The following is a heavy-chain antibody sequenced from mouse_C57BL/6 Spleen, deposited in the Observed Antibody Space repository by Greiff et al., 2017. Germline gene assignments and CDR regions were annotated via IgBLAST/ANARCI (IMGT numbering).Heavy chain of an antibody. J-gene: IGHJ3*01. Sequence: QVQLQQPGTELVKPGASVKLSCKASGYTFTSYWLHWVKRRPGQGLEWRGNINPSNGGTNYNEKLKSKATLTVDKSSSTAYMQLSSLTSEDAAVYYCARGGWFAYGGQGTLVTVSA. CDR3: ARGGWFAY. V-gene: IGHV1-53*01. CDR1: GYTFTSYW. CDR2: INPSNGGT.